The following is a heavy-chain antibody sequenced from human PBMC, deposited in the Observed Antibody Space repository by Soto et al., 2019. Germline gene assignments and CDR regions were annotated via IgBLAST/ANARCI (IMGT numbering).Heavy chain of an antibody. CDR2: ISYDGSNK. J-gene: IGHJ6*02. D-gene: IGHD2-2*01. CDR3: AKDRLVPAAVPSYYGMDV. CDR1: GFTFSSYG. V-gene: IGHV3-30*18. Sequence: GSLRLSCAASGFTFSSYGMHWVRQAPGKGLEWVAVISYDGSNKYYADSVKGRFTISRDNSKNTLYLQMNSLRAEDTAVYYCAKDRLVPAAVPSYYGMDVWGQGTTVTVSS.